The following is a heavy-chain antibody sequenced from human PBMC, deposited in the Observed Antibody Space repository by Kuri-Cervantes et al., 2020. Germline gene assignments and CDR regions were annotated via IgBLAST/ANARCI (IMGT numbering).Heavy chain of an antibody. V-gene: IGHV3-33*01. CDR2: IWYGGSNK. CDR1: GFTFSSYG. Sequence: GGSLRLSCAASGFTFSSYGMHWVRQAPGKGLEWVAVIWYGGSNKYYADSVKGRFTISRDNSKNTLYLQMNSLRAEDTAVYYCARAPEWELLHYFDYWGQGTLVTVSS. D-gene: IGHD1-26*01. J-gene: IGHJ4*02. CDR3: ARAPEWELLHYFDY.